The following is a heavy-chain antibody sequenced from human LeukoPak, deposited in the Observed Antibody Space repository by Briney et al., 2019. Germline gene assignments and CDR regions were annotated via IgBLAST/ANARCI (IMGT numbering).Heavy chain of an antibody. D-gene: IGHD5-24*01. Sequence: TSETLSLTCAVYGGSFSGYYWSWIRQPPGKGLEWIGEINHSGSTNYNPSLKSRVTISVDTSKNQFSMKLSSVAAADTAVYYCARGGGMATMHYWGQGTLVTVSS. J-gene: IGHJ4*02. CDR1: GGSFSGYY. V-gene: IGHV4-34*01. CDR2: INHSGST. CDR3: ARGGGMATMHY.